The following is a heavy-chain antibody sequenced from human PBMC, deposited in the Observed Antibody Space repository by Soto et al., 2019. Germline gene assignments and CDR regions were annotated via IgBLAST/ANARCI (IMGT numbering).Heavy chain of an antibody. Sequence: SVKVSCKASGGTFSSYAISWVRQAPGQGLEWMGGIIPIFGTANYAQKFQGRVTITADESTSTAYMELSSLRSEDTAVYYCARARLMYSSSPSPINWRNNYFDYWGQGTLVTVSS. CDR3: ARARLMYSSSPSPINWRNNYFDY. J-gene: IGHJ4*02. CDR1: GGTFSSYA. D-gene: IGHD6-6*01. V-gene: IGHV1-69*13. CDR2: IIPIFGTA.